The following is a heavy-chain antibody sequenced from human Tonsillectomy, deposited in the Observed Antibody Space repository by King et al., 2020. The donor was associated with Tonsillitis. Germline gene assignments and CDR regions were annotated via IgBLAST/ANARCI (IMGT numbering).Heavy chain of an antibody. D-gene: IGHD2-15*01. Sequence: VQLQESGPGLVKPSETLSLTCTVSGDSVSSYYWNWIRQSPGRGLEWIGFIRNNGTTNYNPSLKGRVTMSVVTSKNQFSLNLSSVTAADTAVYYCARRRRHCSGGSCYSPNSMDAWGQGTTVTVS. CDR3: ARRRRHCSGGSCYSPNSMDA. J-gene: IGHJ6*02. CDR1: GDSVSSYY. V-gene: IGHV4-59*02. CDR2: IRNNGTT.